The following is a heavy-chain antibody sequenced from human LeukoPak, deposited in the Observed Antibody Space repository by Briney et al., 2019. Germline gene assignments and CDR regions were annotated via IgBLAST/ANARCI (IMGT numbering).Heavy chain of an antibody. CDR1: GGSISSGSYY. D-gene: IGHD5-12*01. J-gene: IGHJ5*02. Sequence: SQTLSLTCTVSGGSISSGSYYWSWIRQPAGKGLEWIGRIYTSGSTNYNPSLKSRVTISVDTSKNQFSLKLSSVTAADTGVYYCARDGGYSGYDYPYNWFDPWGQGTLVTLSS. CDR3: ARDGGYSGYDYPYNWFDP. CDR2: IYTSGST. V-gene: IGHV4-61*02.